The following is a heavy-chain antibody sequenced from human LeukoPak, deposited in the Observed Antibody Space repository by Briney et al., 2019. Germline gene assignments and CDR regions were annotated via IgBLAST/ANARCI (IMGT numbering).Heavy chain of an antibody. V-gene: IGHV1-69*05. Sequence: SVKVSCKASGGTFSSYAISWVRQAPGQGLEWMGGIIPIFGTANYAQEFQGRVTITTDESTSTAYMELSSLRSEDTAVYYCARDSAVYCGGDCPFDYWGQGTLVTVSS. CDR3: ARDSAVYCGGDCPFDY. J-gene: IGHJ4*02. CDR2: IIPIFGTA. D-gene: IGHD2-21*02. CDR1: GGTFSSYA.